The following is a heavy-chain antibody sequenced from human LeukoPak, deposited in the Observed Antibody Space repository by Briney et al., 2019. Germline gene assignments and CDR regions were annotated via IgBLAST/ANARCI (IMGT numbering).Heavy chain of an antibody. D-gene: IGHD1-26*01. V-gene: IGHV3-21*01. J-gene: IGHJ4*02. CDR1: GFTSSSYS. CDR3: VRGGGFDY. Sequence: GGSLRLSCAASGFTSSSYSMNWVRQAPGKGLEWVSSISSNSNYIYYADSVKGRFTISRDNAENSLYLQMNSLRAKDTAVYYCVRGGGFDYWGQGTLVTVSS. CDR2: ISSNSNYI.